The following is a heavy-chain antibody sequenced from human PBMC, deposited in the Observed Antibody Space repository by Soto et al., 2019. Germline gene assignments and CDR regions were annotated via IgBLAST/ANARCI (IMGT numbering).Heavy chain of an antibody. CDR3: ARTKGMSSGKNSGSYPHYSAFDT. Sequence: ASLKASYRATGYTFTSYYIHWVRQAPGQGLEWMGIINPSGGSTSYAQKFQGRVTMTRDTSTSTVYMELSSLRSEDTAVYYCARTKGMSSGKNSGSYPHYSAFDTWGQGTMVTVS. CDR2: INPSGGST. CDR1: GYTFTSYY. J-gene: IGHJ3*02. D-gene: IGHD1-26*01. V-gene: IGHV1-46*01.